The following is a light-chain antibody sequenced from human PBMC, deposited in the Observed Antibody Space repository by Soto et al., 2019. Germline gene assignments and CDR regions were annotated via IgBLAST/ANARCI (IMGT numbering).Light chain of an antibody. CDR1: IIVGKS. J-gene: IGLJ2*01. V-gene: IGLV3-21*02. CDR3: QVWDDRNQEVV. Sequence: SYELTQAPSVSVAPGQTATIICAGHIIVGKSVHWYQQKPGQAPVLVVHDDSDRPSGIPERFSGSNSGNTATLTVSRAEDGDEGDYYCQVWDDRNQEVVFGGGTQLTVL. CDR2: DDS.